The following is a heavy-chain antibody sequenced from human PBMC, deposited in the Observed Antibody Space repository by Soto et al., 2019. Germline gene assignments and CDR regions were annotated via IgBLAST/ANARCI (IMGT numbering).Heavy chain of an antibody. V-gene: IGHV3-48*01. Sequence: GGSLRLSCTASGFTFSRHAMTWVRQAPGKGLEWVSYISSSTGTIKYADSVKGRFTISRDNAKNSVYLQMNSLRAEDTAVYYCVRGGHYYDGNGIDAFDIWGPGTVVTVSS. J-gene: IGHJ3*02. CDR1: GFTFSRHA. CDR2: ISSSTGTI. D-gene: IGHD3-22*01. CDR3: VRGGHYYDGNGIDAFDI.